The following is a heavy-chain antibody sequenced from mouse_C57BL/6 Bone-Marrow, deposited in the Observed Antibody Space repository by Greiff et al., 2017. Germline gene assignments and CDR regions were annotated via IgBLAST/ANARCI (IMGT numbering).Heavy chain of an antibody. V-gene: IGHV2-2*01. J-gene: IGHJ1*03. D-gene: IGHD2-5*01. CDR2: IWSGGST. CDR3: ARSWGVTTSWYFDV. Sequence: QVQLQQSGPGLVQPSQSLSITCTVSGFSLTSYGVHWVRQSPGKGLEWLGVIWSGGSTDYNAAFISRLSISKDNSKSQVFFKMNSLQADDTAIYYCARSWGVTTSWYFDVWGTGTTVTVSS. CDR1: GFSLTSYG.